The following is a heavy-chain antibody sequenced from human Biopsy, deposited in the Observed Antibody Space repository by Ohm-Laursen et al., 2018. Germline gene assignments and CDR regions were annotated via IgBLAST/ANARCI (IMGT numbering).Heavy chain of an antibody. V-gene: IGHV2-70*16. CDR3: ARIPILVVPAAIVYRHRRHLQGLDV. CDR1: GFSLNTRGMS. Sequence: TQTLTLTCTLSGFSLNTRGMSVTWIRQPPGKALEWLARLDWDDSKVYSESLKTRLTISKDTSENHVVLTLSDVAPVDTATYYCARIPILVVPAAIVYRHRRHLQGLDVWGQGTTVIVSS. J-gene: IGHJ6*02. D-gene: IGHD2-2*02. CDR2: LDWDDSK.